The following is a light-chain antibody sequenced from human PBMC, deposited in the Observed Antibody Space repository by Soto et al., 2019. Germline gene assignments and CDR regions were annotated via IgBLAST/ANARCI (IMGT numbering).Light chain of an antibody. Sequence: QSVLTQPPSASGTPGQRVTISASGSSSNIGSNTVSWYQQVPGTAPKLLIYDNDERPSGVPGRFSGSKSGTSASLAISGLQSEDEADYYCATWDDSRNGYVFGPGTKLTVL. CDR1: SSNIGSNT. J-gene: IGLJ1*01. CDR2: DND. V-gene: IGLV1-44*01. CDR3: ATWDDSRNGYV.